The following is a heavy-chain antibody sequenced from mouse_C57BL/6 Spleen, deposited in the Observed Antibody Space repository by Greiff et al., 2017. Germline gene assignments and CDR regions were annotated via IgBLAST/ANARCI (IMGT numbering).Heavy chain of an antibody. CDR3: ARVLGPDY. J-gene: IGHJ2*01. D-gene: IGHD4-1*01. CDR1: GYTFTSYW. V-gene: IGHV1-50*01. Sequence: QVQLQQPGAELVKPGASVKLSCKASGYTFTSYWMQWVKQRPGQGLEWIGEIDPSDSYTNYNQKFKGKATLTVDTSSSTAYMQLSSLTSEDSAVYYCARVLGPDYWGKGTTLTVSS. CDR2: IDPSDSYT.